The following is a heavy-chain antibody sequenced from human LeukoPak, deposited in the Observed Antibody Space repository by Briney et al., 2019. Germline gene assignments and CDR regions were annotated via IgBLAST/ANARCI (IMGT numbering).Heavy chain of an antibody. V-gene: IGHV4-4*07. J-gene: IGHJ3*01. CDR3: ARRTDSGYSSSSFAFDV. Sequence: PSETLSLTCNVSGGSISGYYWSWIRQPAGKGLEWIGRIYTSGSTKYNPSLKSRVTMYVDTSKSQFSLKLTSVTAADTAVYYCARRTDSGYSSSSFAFDVWGQGTMVTVSS. D-gene: IGHD6-6*01. CDR1: GGSISGYY. CDR2: IYTSGST.